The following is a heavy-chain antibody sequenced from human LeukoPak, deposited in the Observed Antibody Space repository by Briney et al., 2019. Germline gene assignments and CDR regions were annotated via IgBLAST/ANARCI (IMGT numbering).Heavy chain of an antibody. D-gene: IGHD5-18*01. CDR1: EFTFSDHY. V-gene: IGHV3-7*03. CDR2: IKQDGSEK. Sequence: GGSLRLSCAASEFTFSDHYMDWVRQAPGKGLEWVANIKQDGSEKYYVDSVKGRFTISRDNAKNSLYLQMNSLRAEDTALYYCAKDRMGYSYGFPDYWGQGTLVTVSS. CDR3: AKDRMGYSYGFPDY. J-gene: IGHJ4*02.